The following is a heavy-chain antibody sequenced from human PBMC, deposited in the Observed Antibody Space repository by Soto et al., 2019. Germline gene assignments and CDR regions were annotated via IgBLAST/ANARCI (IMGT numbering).Heavy chain of an antibody. V-gene: IGHV1-69*01. CDR2: IIPIFGTA. J-gene: IGHJ3*02. CDR3: ARDGGHIAAAGRGAFDI. Sequence: GASVKVSCKASGGTFSSYAISWVRQAPGQGREWMGGIIPIFGTANYAQKFQGRVTITADESTSTAYMELSSLRSEDTAVYYCARDGGHIAAAGRGAFDIWGQGTMVTVSS. D-gene: IGHD6-13*01. CDR1: GGTFSSYA.